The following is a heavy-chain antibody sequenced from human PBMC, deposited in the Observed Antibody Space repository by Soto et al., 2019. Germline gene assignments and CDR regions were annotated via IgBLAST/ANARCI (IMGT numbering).Heavy chain of an antibody. CDR1: GFTFGTSA. V-gene: IGHV3-30-3*01. CDR3: ARDQDSGDFYFRALDY. CDR2: ISYDGSHK. Sequence: PGGSLRLPCAASGFTFGTSARHWIRQAPGKGLEWVAVISYDGSHKYYTESVKGRFTISRDNSKNTLYLQMDSLRAEDTAVYYCARDQDSGDFYFRALDYWGQGTLVTVSS. J-gene: IGHJ4*02. D-gene: IGHD5-12*01.